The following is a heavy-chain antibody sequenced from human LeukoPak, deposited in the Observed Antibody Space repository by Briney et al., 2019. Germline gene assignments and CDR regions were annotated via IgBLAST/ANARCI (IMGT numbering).Heavy chain of an antibody. CDR1: GYTLTELS. J-gene: IGHJ4*02. Sequence: GASVKVSCMVSGYTLTELSMHWVRQAPGKGLEWMGGFDPEDGETIYAQKFQGRVTMTEDTSTDTAYMELSSLRSEDTAVYYCATSTSWIQLPWPFDYWGQGTLVTVSS. CDR2: FDPEDGET. V-gene: IGHV1-24*01. D-gene: IGHD5-18*01. CDR3: ATSTSWIQLPWPFDY.